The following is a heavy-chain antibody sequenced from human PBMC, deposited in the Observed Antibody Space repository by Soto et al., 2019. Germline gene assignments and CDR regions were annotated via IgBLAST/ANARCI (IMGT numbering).Heavy chain of an antibody. CDR3: ARHDGGWFVVDY. D-gene: IGHD6-19*01. Sequence: EVQLVQSGAEVKKPGESLRISCKGSGYSFTSYWISWLRQMPGKGLEWMGRIDPSDSYTNYSPSFQGHVTMSVDKSINTAYLQWSSLKASDTAMYYCARHDGGWFVVDYWGQGTLVTVSS. J-gene: IGHJ4*02. CDR2: IDPSDSYT. V-gene: IGHV5-10-1*03. CDR1: GYSFTSYW.